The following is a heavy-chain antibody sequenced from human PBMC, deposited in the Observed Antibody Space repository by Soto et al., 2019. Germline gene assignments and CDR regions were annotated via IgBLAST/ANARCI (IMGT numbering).Heavy chain of an antibody. D-gene: IGHD3-22*01. CDR3: AHVSDYYERSGYLPGYYYGMDV. J-gene: IGHJ6*02. CDR1: GYTFTSYG. CDR2: SSAYNGKT. Sequence: QVQLVQSGAEVKKPGASVTVSCKASGYTFTSYGISWVRQAPGQGLEWMGWSSAYNGKTNYAQKVQGRVTMTTDTSTSTAYMERRSLRSDGTAVYYCAHVSDYYERSGYLPGYYYGMDVWGQGTTVTVSS. V-gene: IGHV1-18*01.